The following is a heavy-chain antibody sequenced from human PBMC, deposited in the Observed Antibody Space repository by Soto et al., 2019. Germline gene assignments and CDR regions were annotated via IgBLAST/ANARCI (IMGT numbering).Heavy chain of an antibody. CDR2: IYYSGST. J-gene: IGHJ4*02. CDR1: GGSISSYY. D-gene: IGHD2-2*01. CDR3: ARYRDEVVVVPAAHTYYFDY. V-gene: IGHV4-59*01. Sequence: PSETLSLTCTVSGGSISSYYWSWIRQPPGKGLEWIGYIYYSGSTNYNPSLKSRVTISVDTSKNQFSLKLSSVTAADTAVYYCARYRDEVVVVPAAHTYYFDYWGQGALVTVSS.